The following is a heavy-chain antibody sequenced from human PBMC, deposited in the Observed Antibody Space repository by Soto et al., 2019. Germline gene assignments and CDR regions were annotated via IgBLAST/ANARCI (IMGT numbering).Heavy chain of an antibody. CDR1: GFSLSTSGVG. D-gene: IGHD2-8*01. J-gene: IGHJ4*02. Sequence: QITLKESGPTLVKPTQTLTLTCTFSGFSLSTSGVGVGWIRQPPGKALEWLALIYWDDDKRYSPSLKSRLTITKDTSKNQVVLTMTNMDPVETATYYCAHIMDWVDYWGQGTLVTVSS. CDR3: AHIMDWVDY. V-gene: IGHV2-5*02. CDR2: IYWDDDK.